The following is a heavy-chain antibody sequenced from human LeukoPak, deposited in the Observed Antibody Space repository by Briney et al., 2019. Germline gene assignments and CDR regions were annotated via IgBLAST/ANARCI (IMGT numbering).Heavy chain of an antibody. CDR2: IKQDGSEK. CDR1: EFTFSRYG. J-gene: IGHJ4*02. D-gene: IGHD3-3*01. Sequence: GGSLRLSCAVSEFTFSRYGMSWVRQAPGKGLDWVATIKQDGSEKDYVDSVEGRFTISRDNSKNSLYLQMDSLRAEDTAVYYCARVFWSATSYYFEYWGQGALVTVSS. V-gene: IGHV3-7*05. CDR3: ARVFWSATSYYFEY.